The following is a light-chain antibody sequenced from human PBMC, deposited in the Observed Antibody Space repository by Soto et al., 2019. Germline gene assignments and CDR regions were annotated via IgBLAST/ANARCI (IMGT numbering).Light chain of an antibody. CDR3: QQYNNWPPVFT. CDR1: QSVSSN. CDR2: GAS. Sequence: EIVMTQSPATLSVSPGERATLSCRASQSVSSNLAWYQQKPGQAPRLLIYGASTRATGIPARFSGSGSVIACTLSISSLQSEDFAVYACQQYNNWPPVFTFGPGTKVDSK. V-gene: IGKV3-15*01. J-gene: IGKJ3*01.